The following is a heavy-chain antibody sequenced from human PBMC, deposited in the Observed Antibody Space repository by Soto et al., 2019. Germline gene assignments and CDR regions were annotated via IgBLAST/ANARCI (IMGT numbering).Heavy chain of an antibody. CDR3: ARERYQVVSDGMDV. Sequence: VKVSCTAPGFSLNGYHFHWIRAAPGQGLEWLGWINPNTGGTTYAQKFQGRVTLTWDTSINTAYMELSSLRPDDTAMYYCARERYQVVSDGMDVWGQGPSVTVSS. J-gene: IGHJ6*02. D-gene: IGHD2-2*01. CDR2: INPNTGGT. V-gene: IGHV1-2*02. CDR1: GFSLNGYH.